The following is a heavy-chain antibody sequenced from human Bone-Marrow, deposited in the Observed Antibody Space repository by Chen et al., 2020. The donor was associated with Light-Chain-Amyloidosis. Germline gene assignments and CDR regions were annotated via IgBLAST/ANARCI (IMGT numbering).Heavy chain of an antibody. CDR3: AKDMRATIYSLYYYGMDV. V-gene: IGHV3-43*01. J-gene: IGHJ6*02. D-gene: IGHD5-12*01. Sequence: EVQLVESGGVVVQPGGSLRLSCAASGFTFDDYTMHWVRQAPGKGLEWVSLISWDGGSTYYADSVKGRFTISRDNSKNSLYLQMNSLRTEDTALYYCAKDMRATIYSLYYYGMDVWGQGTTVTVSS. CDR2: ISWDGGST. CDR1: GFTFDDYT.